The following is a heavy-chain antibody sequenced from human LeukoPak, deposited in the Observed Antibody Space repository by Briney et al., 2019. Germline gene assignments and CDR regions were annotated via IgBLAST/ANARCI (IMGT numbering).Heavy chain of an antibody. CDR1: GGTFSSYA. J-gene: IGHJ5*02. V-gene: IGHV1-69*13. CDR3: ARDRADWIAAAGTGWFDP. D-gene: IGHD6-13*01. CDR2: IIPIFGTA. Sequence: SVKVSCKASGGTFSSYAISWVRQAPGQGLEWMGGIIPIFGTANYAQKFQGRVTITADESTSTAYMELSSLRSEDTAVYYCARDRADWIAAAGTGWFDPWGQGTLVTVSS.